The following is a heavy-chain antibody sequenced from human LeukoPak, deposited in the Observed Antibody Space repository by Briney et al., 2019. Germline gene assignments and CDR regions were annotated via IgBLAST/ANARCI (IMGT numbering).Heavy chain of an antibody. CDR1: GFTFSSYS. J-gene: IGHJ3*02. V-gene: IGHV3-48*01. CDR3: ARAKRNGFDI. CDR2: IRSSSTTI. Sequence: GGSLRLSCAASGFTFSSYSMNWVRQAPGKGLEWVSYIRSSSTTIYYADSVKGRFTISRDNAKNSLYLQMNSLRAEDTAVYYCARAKRNGFDIWGQGTMVTVSS.